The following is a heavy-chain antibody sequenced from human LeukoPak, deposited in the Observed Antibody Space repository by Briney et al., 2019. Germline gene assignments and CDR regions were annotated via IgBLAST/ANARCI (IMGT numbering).Heavy chain of an antibody. J-gene: IGHJ1*01. Sequence: SETLSLTCTVSGGSISSYVHYWAWIRQPPGKGLEWIGHVFHSGSTSYNLSFKSRLTISVGTSKNQFSLTLRSVTAADTAVYYCARNNLMSSSWYFQHWGQGTLVTVSS. V-gene: IGHV4-39*07. CDR1: GGSISSYVHY. CDR3: ARNNLMSSSWYFQH. D-gene: IGHD6-13*01. CDR2: VFHSGST.